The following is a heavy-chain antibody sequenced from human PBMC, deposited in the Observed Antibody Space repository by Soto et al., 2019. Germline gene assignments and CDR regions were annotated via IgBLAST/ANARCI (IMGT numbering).Heavy chain of an antibody. J-gene: IGHJ6*02. CDR3: ARGDYSKLYYHYVMDV. Sequence: RASVKVSCKASGYTFTGYYMHWVRQAPRQGLEWMGWINPNSGGTNYAQKFQGRVTMTRDTSISTAYMELSRLRSDETAVYYCARGDYSKLYYHYVMDVWGQGTTVTVSS. CDR2: INPNSGGT. D-gene: IGHD4-4*01. V-gene: IGHV1-2*02. CDR1: GYTFTGYY.